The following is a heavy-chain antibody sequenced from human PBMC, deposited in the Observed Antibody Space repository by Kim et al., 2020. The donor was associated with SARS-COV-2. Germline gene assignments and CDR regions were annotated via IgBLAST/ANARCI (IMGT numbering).Heavy chain of an antibody. Sequence: GGSLRLSCAASGFTFSSYWMHWVRQAPGKGLVWVSRINSDGSSTSYADSVKGRFTISRDNAKNTLYLHMNSLRAGDTAVYYCARGGTAAGINWFDPWGQGTLVTVSS. V-gene: IGHV3-74*01. CDR3: ARGGTAAGINWFDP. J-gene: IGHJ5*02. CDR1: GFTFSSYW. CDR2: INSDGSST. D-gene: IGHD6-13*01.